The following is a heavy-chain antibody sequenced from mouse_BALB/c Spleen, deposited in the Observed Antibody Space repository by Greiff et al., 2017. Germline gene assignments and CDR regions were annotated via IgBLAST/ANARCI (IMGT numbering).Heavy chain of an antibody. CDR2: INSNGGST. J-gene: IGHJ2*01. CDR3: ARDEGYEYYFDY. CDR1: GFTFSSYG. V-gene: IGHV5-6-3*01. Sequence: EVKLVESGGGLVQPGGSLKLSCAASGFTFSSYGMSWVRQTPDKRLELVATINSNGGSTYYPDSVKGRFTISRDNAKNTLYLQMSSLKSEDTAMYYCARDEGYEYYFDYWGQGTTLTVSS. D-gene: IGHD2-14*01.